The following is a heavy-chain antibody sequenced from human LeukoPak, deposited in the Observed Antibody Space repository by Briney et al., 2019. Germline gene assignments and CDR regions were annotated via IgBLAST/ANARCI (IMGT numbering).Heavy chain of an antibody. CDR3: ARAIRGSAVDTGDR. D-gene: IGHD3-10*01. J-gene: IGHJ4*02. CDR1: GFTFSSYW. V-gene: IGHV3-7*01. Sequence: PGGSLRLSCAASGFTFSSYWMRWVRQAPRKGLEGVANIKNDGSEEYYVDSVKGRFTISRDNAKNSLFLQMNSLTVEDTAVYYCARAIRGSAVDTGDRWGQGTLVTVSS. CDR2: IKNDGSEE.